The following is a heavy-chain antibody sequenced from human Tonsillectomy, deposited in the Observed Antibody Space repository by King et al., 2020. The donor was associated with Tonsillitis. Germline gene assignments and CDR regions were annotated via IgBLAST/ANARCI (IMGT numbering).Heavy chain of an antibody. J-gene: IGHJ4*02. CDR3: ARHGVSAAIFDY. D-gene: IGHD6-25*01. CDR1: GGSISSSSYY. CDR2: IYYSGST. V-gene: IGHV4-39*01. Sequence: QLQESGPGLVKPSETLSLTCTVSGGSISSSSYYWGWIRQPPGKGLEWIGSIYYSGSTYYNPSLKSRVTMSVDTSKNQFSLKLSSVTAADTAVYYCARHGVSAAIFDYWGQETLVTVSS.